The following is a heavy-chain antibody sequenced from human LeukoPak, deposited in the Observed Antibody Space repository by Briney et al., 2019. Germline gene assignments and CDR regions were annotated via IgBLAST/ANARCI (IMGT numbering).Heavy chain of an antibody. D-gene: IGHD3-22*01. J-gene: IGHJ4*02. CDR1: GDSISSYY. V-gene: IGHV4-59*01. Sequence: PSETLSLTCTVSGDSISSYYWSWIRQPPGKGLEWIGYIYHSGSTNYNPSLKSRVTISVDTSKNQFSLKLSSVTAADTAVYYCARGGRGYYFYYWGQRTLVTVSS. CDR2: IYHSGST. CDR3: ARGGRGYYFYY.